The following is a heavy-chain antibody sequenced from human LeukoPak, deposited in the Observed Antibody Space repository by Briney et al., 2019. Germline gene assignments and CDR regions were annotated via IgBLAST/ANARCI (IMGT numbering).Heavy chain of an antibody. D-gene: IGHD3-10*01. CDR2: ISGDGGST. V-gene: IGHV3-64D*06. J-gene: IGHJ4*02. CDR3: VKDFRGIPIDY. CDR1: GFTFSSFA. Sequence: GGSLRLSCSASGFTFSSFAMYWVRQAPGKGLEYVSDISGDGGSTYYADSVEGRFTISRDNSKNTLYLQMRSLRVEDTAVYYCVKDFRGIPIDYWGQGTLVTVSS.